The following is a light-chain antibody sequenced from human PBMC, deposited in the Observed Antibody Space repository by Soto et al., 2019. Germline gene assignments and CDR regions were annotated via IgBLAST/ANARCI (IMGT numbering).Light chain of an antibody. Sequence: EIVLTQSPGTLSLSPWERATLSCRASQSISTSYLAWYQQKPGQAPRLLIYGASTRATGIPDRFTGRGSGTDFSLTISRLEPEDFAVYYCQQYGISPRTFGQGTKVDIK. CDR3: QQYGISPRT. J-gene: IGKJ1*01. V-gene: IGKV3-20*01. CDR2: GAS. CDR1: QSISTSY.